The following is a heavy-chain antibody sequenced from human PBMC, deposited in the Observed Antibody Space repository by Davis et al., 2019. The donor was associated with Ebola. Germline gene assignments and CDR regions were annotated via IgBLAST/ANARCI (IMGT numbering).Heavy chain of an antibody. CDR3: ARESGTMVFFGMDV. V-gene: IGHV3-33*08. Sequence: GESLKISCAASGFTFSSYGMHWVRQAPGKGLEWVAVIWYDGSNKYYADSVKGRLTISRDNSKNTLYLQMNSLRAEDTAVYYCARESGTMVFFGMDVWGQGTTVTVSS. D-gene: IGHD3-10*01. CDR1: GFTFSSYG. J-gene: IGHJ6*02. CDR2: IWYDGSNK.